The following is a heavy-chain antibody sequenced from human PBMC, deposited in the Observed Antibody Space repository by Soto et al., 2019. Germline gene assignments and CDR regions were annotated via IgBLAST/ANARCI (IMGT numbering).Heavy chain of an antibody. CDR3: ARQGIAARPSYYYYGMDV. CDR2: IDPSDSYT. D-gene: IGHD6-6*01. CDR1: RYSFTSYW. V-gene: IGHV5-10-1*01. J-gene: IGHJ6*02. Sequence: PGESLKISCKGPRYSFTSYWISWVRQMPGKGLEWMGRIDPSDSYTNYSPSFHGHVTISADKSISTAYLQWSSPKASDTAMYYCARQGIAARPSYYYYGMDVWGQGTTVTVSS.